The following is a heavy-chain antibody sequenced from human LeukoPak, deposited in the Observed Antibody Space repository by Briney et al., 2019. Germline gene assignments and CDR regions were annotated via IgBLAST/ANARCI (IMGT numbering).Heavy chain of an antibody. D-gene: IGHD3-10*01. CDR3: ARGGITMVRGVINNWFDP. CDR1: GVSISSSSYY. V-gene: IGHV4-39*07. CDR2: IYYSGST. Sequence: SETLSLTCTVSGVSISSSSYYWGWIRQPPGKGLEWIGSIYYSGSTYYNPSLKSRITISVDTSKNQFSLKLSSVTAADTAVYYCARGGITMVRGVINNWFDPWGQGTLVTVSS. J-gene: IGHJ5*02.